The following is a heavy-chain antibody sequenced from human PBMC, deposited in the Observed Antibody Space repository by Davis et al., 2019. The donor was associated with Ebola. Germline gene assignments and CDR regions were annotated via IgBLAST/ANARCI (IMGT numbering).Heavy chain of an antibody. J-gene: IGHJ5*02. D-gene: IGHD3-3*01. Sequence: MPSETLSLTCTVSDYSISSGYYWGWIRQPPGKGLEWIGSINHSGSTFYNPSLESRVTISVDTSKNQFSLKLSSVTAADTAVYYCARREHFRIFGEGSTWFDPWGQGTLVTVSS. V-gene: IGHV4-38-2*02. CDR2: INHSGST. CDR1: DYSISSGYY. CDR3: ARREHFRIFGEGSTWFDP.